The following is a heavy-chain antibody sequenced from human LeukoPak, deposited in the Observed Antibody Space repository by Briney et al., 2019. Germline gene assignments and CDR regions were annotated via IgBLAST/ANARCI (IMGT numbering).Heavy chain of an antibody. D-gene: IGHD3-10*01. CDR1: GFTFSRYA. CDR2: ISGGSSSI. CDR3: AKLGGSSRSGYYVDY. J-gene: IGHJ4*02. Sequence: GGSLRLSCAGSGFTFSRYAMTWVRQAPGKGLERVSDISGGSSSIYYADSVKGRFTISRDNSKNTLSLQMDSLRAEDTAVYYCAKLGGSSRSGYYVDYWGQGTLVTVSS. V-gene: IGHV3-23*01.